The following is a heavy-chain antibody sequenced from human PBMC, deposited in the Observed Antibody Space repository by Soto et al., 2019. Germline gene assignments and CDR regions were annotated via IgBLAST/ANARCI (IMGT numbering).Heavy chain of an antibody. V-gene: IGHV4-34*01. D-gene: IGHD3-10*01. CDR3: ARFNDGSGSYYFDY. CDR1: AGSFSGYY. Sequence: SETLSLLCAVYAGSFSGYYWSWIRQPPGKGLEWIGEIKHSGSTNYNPSLKSRVSISVDTSKNQFSLKLSSVTAADTAVYYCARFNDGSGSYYFDYWGHGTLVTVSS. CDR2: IKHSGST. J-gene: IGHJ4*01.